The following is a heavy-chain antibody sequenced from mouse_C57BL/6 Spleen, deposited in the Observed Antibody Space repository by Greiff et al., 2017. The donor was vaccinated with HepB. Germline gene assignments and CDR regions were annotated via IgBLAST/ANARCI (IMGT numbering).Heavy chain of an antibody. Sequence: EVKLQESGGGLVKPGGSLKLSCAASGFTFSDYGMHWVRQAPEKGLEWVAYIRSGRSTIYYADTVKGRFTISRDNAKNTLFLQMTSLRSEDTAMYYCARIYGNYGGYYAMDYWGQGTSVTVAS. CDR3: ARIYGNYGGYYAMDY. D-gene: IGHD2-1*01. CDR1: GFTFSDYG. V-gene: IGHV5-17*01. J-gene: IGHJ4*01. CDR2: IRSGRSTI.